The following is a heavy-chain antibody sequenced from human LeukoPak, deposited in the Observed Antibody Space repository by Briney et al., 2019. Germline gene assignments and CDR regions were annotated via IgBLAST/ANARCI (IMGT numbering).Heavy chain of an antibody. CDR2: MNPNSGNT. CDR3: ARGWGLDDYGDYYYYGMDV. CDR1: GYTFTSFD. D-gene: IGHD4-17*01. J-gene: IGHJ6*02. Sequence: ASVKVSCKASGYTFTSFDINWVRQATGQGLEWMGWMNPNSGNTGYAQKFQGRVTMTRNTSISTAYMELSSLRSEDTAVYYCARGWGLDDYGDYYYYGMDVWGQGTTVTVSS. V-gene: IGHV1-8*01.